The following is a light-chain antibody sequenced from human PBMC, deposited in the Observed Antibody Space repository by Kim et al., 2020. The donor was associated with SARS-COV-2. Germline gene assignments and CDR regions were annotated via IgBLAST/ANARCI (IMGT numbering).Light chain of an antibody. CDR1: QGIGSY. CDR3: QQPHTSPYT. V-gene: IGKV1-9*01. CDR2: AVS. J-gene: IGKJ3*01. Sequence: VSVEDRVTITDLASQGIGSYLSWYQQMPMKSPKLLIYAVSTSHSGVPSRFGGSVSGTDFTLSISSLHPEHFATYYCQQPHTSPYTFGPGTKVDIK.